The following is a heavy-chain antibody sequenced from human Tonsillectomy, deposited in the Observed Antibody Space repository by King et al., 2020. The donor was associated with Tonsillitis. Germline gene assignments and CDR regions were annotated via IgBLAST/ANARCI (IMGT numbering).Heavy chain of an antibody. Sequence: VQLVESGGGLVQPGGSLRLSCAASGFTFSNYWMHWVRQAPGKGLVWVSIINTDGTTTRYADSVKGRFTISRDNAKNTLNLQMNSLTAEDTDVYYCARDLNRFPDYWGQGTLVTVSS. CDR1: GFTFSNYW. V-gene: IGHV3-74*01. CDR2: INTDGTTT. J-gene: IGHJ4*02. CDR3: ARDLNRFPDY.